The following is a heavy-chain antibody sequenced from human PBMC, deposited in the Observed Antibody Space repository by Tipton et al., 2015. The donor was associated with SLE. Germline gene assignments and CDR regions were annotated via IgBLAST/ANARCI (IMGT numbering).Heavy chain of an antibody. D-gene: IGHD1-1*01. CDR3: ARVAPTEVFDY. J-gene: IGHJ4*02. CDR2: INHSGST. V-gene: IGHV4-34*01. CDR1: GGSFSGYY. Sequence: TLSLTCAVYGGSFSGYYWSWIRQPPGKGLEWIGEINHSGSTNYNPSLKSRVVLSLDTSKGQFSLKLSSVTAADTAVYYCARVAPTEVFDYWGQGALVTVSS.